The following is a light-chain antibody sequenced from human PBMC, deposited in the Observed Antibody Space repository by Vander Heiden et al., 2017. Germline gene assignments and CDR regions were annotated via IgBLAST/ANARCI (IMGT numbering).Light chain of an antibody. CDR1: QSISND. V-gene: IGKV1-39*01. CDR2: AAS. J-gene: IGKJ2*01. CDR3: QQSDSAPHT. Sequence: GDRVTITCRASQSISNDLNWYQQKPGKAPNLLIYAASSLQSGVLSRFSGSRSGTDFSLTITRLQPEDFATYYCQQSDSAPHTFGQGTKMEIK.